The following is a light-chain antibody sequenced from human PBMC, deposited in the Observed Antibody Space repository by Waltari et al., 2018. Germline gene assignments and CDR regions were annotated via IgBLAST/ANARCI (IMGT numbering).Light chain of an antibody. CDR3: NSRDISGNVV. J-gene: IGLJ2*01. Sequence: QQRPREAAVLVNYAKDSRPAGIPDRFSGSSSGNAASLTITGAQAEDEADYYCNSRDISGNVVFGGGTKLTVL. CDR2: AKD. V-gene: IGLV3-19*01.